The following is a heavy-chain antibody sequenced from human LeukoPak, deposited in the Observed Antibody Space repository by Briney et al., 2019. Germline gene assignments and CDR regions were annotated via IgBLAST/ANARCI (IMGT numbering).Heavy chain of an antibody. CDR3: ARQHSSGWYPFDY. Sequence: GESLKISCRGSGYSFSAYWIGWVRQMPGKGLEWMGIIYPGDSDTRYSPSFQGQVTISADKSISTAYLQWSSLKASDTAMYYCARQHSSGWYPFDYWGQGTLVTVSS. CDR2: IYPGDSDT. J-gene: IGHJ4*02. D-gene: IGHD6-19*01. CDR1: GYSFSAYW. V-gene: IGHV5-51*01.